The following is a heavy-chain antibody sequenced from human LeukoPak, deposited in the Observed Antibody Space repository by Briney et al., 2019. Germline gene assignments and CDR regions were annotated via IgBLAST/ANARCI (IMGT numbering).Heavy chain of an antibody. V-gene: IGHV3-74*01. J-gene: IGHJ3*02. D-gene: IGHD1-26*01. CDR1: GFTFSRYW. Sequence: GGSLRLSCAASGFTFSRYWMHWVRQAPGKGLVWVSRINSDGSSTSYADSVKGRFTISRDNAKNTLYLQMNSLRAEDTAVYYCARDRYEWELPPNAFDIWGQGTMVTVSS. CDR3: ARDRYEWELPPNAFDI. CDR2: INSDGSST.